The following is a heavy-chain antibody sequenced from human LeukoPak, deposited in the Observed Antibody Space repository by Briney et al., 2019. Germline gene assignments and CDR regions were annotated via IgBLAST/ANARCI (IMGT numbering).Heavy chain of an antibody. CDR3: ARDWGNWDFDY. Sequence: GGSLRLSCAASGFTFSSYTMNWVRQAPGKGLEWVSIISSGSSYIHYADSVKGRFTISRDNAKNSLYLQMNSLRAEDTAVYYCARDWGNWDFDYWGQGTLVTVSS. V-gene: IGHV3-21*01. CDR2: ISSGSSYI. J-gene: IGHJ4*02. D-gene: IGHD3-16*01. CDR1: GFTFSSYT.